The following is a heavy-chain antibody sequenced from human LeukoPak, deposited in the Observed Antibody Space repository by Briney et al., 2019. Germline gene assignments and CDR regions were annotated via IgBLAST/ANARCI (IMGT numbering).Heavy chain of an antibody. Sequence: SVKVSCKASGGTFSSYAINWVRQAPGQGLEWMGRIIPIFGTANYAQKFQGRVTITADKSTSTAYMELSSLRSEDTAVYYCARIHTVTTATDYWGQGTLVTVSS. V-gene: IGHV1-69*06. CDR2: IIPIFGTA. CDR1: GGTFSSYA. D-gene: IGHD4-17*01. J-gene: IGHJ4*02. CDR3: ARIHTVTTATDY.